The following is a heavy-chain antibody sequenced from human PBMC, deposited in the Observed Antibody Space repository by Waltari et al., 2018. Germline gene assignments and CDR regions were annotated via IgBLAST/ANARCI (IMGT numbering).Heavy chain of an antibody. J-gene: IGHJ5*02. CDR2: IIPIFGTA. D-gene: IGHD2-2*01. CDR1: EGTFSSYA. Sequence: QVQLVQSGAEGKKPGSSVKVSCKASEGTFSSYAISWVRQAPGQGLEWMGGIIPIFGTANYAQKFQGRVTITADKSTSTAYMELSSLRSEDTAVYYCARGNYCSSTSCLYNWFDPWGQGTLVTVSS. V-gene: IGHV1-69*14. CDR3: ARGNYCSSTSCLYNWFDP.